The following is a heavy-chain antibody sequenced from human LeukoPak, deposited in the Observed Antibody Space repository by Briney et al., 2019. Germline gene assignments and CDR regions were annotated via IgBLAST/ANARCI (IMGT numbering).Heavy chain of an antibody. V-gene: IGHV4-59*12. J-gene: IGHJ4*02. Sequence: SETLSLTCTVSGGSISSYYWSWIRQPPGKGLEWIGYIYYSGSTNYNPSLKSRVTISVDTSKNQFSLKLSSVTAADTAVYYCARSAVLDYWGQGTLVTVSS. CDR2: IYYSGST. D-gene: IGHD3-3*01. CDR1: GGSISSYY. CDR3: ARSAVLDY.